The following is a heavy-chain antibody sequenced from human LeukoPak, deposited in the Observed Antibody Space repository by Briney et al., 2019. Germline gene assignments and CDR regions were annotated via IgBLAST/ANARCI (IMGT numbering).Heavy chain of an antibody. J-gene: IGHJ5*02. CDR2: INHSGST. CDR1: GGSFSGYY. CDR3: ARGFYGSGSLNWFDP. V-gene: IGHV4-34*01. Sequence: SETLSLTCAVYGGSFSGYYWSWIRQPPRKGLEWIGEINHSGSTNYNPSLKSRVTISVDTSKNQFSLKLSSVTAADTAVYYCARGFYGSGSLNWFDPWGQGTLVTVSS. D-gene: IGHD3-10*01.